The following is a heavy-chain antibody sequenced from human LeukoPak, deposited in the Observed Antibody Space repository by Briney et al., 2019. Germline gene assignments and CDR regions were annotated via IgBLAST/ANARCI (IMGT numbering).Heavy chain of an antibody. CDR2: IYYSGST. CDR3: ARDIRGYNYGWFDY. V-gene: IGHV4-59*01. CDR1: GGSTNSYF. J-gene: IGHJ4*02. D-gene: IGHD5-18*01. Sequence: PSETLSLTCTVSGGSTNSYFWTWIRQPPGKGLEWIGYIYYSGSTKYNPSLKSRVTISLDTSKNQFPLNLSSVTAADTAVYYCARDIRGYNYGWFDYWGQGTLVTVSS.